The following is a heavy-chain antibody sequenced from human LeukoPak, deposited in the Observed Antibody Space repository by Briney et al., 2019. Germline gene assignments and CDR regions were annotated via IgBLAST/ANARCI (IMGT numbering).Heavy chain of an antibody. D-gene: IGHD3-3*01. CDR2: IYHSGST. V-gene: IGHV4-30-2*01. CDR1: GGSISSGGYA. J-gene: IGHJ4*02. CDR3: ARGKGDFWSAPPADY. Sequence: SETLSLTCAVSGGSISSGGYAWSWIRQPPGKGLEWIGYIYHSGSTYYNPSLKSRVTISVDRSKNQFSLKLSSVTAADTAVYYCARGKGDFWSAPPADYWGQGTLVTVSS.